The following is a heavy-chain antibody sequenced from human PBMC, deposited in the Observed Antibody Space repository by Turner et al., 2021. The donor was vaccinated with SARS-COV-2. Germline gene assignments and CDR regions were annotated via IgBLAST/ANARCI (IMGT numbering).Heavy chain of an antibody. J-gene: IGHJ6*02. Sequence: QVQLQQWGAGLLRSSETLSLTCGVQGGSFSGYYWTWIGQIPGKGLELIGQIDKSGITNYNPSLQSRVTISRDTSKNHLSLNLTSVTAAETAVYYCARAALFAAPSGLDVWGPGATVIVSS. CDR2: IDKSGIT. CDR1: GGSFSGYY. D-gene: IGHD3-10*02. V-gene: IGHV4-34*01. CDR3: ARAALFAAPSGLDV.